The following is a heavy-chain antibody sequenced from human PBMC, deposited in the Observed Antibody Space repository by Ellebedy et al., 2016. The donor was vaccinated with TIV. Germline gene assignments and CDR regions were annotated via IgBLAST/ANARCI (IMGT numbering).Heavy chain of an antibody. CDR2: ISGTSSII. Sequence: GESLKISCAASGFTFSSYSMSWVRQAPGMGLEWLSYISGTSSIINYADSVKGRFTISRDNAKNSLFLQMNSLRAEDTAVYYCARRHSSGWYYLDYWGQGNLVTVSS. CDR1: GFTFSSYS. V-gene: IGHV3-48*04. J-gene: IGHJ4*02. CDR3: ARRHSSGWYYLDY. D-gene: IGHD6-19*01.